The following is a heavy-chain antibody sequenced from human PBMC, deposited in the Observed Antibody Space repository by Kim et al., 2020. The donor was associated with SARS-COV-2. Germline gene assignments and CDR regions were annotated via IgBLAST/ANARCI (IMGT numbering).Heavy chain of an antibody. J-gene: IGHJ3*02. D-gene: IGHD6-19*01. CDR3: ARDRRREQWLPPRGYAFDI. CDR2: IYYSGST. Sequence: SETLSLTCTVSGGSVSSGSYYWSWIRQPPGKGLEWIGYIYYSGSTNYNPSLKSRVTISVDTSKNQFSLKLSSVTAADTAVYYCARDRRREQWLPPRGYAFDIWGQGTMVTVSS. CDR1: GGSVSSGSYY. V-gene: IGHV4-61*01.